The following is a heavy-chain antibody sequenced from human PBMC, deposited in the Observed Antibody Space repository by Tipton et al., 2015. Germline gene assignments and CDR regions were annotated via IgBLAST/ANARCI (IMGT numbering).Heavy chain of an antibody. D-gene: IGHD6-19*01. Sequence: TLSLTCAVHDESFSGYYWSWIRQPPGKGLEWIGEINHTGSTKYTPSLKSRVFISVDTSKKQFSLRLSSMTAADTAVYYCARVSGGYVGGGWDRPGYHYHYGMDVWGQGTTVTVSS. J-gene: IGHJ6*02. CDR2: INHTGST. V-gene: IGHV4-34*01. CDR3: ARVSGGYVGGGWDRPGYHYHYGMDV. CDR1: DESFSGYY.